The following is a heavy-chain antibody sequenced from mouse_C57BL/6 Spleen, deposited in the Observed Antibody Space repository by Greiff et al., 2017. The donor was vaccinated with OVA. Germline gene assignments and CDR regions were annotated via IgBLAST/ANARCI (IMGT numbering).Heavy chain of an antibody. J-gene: IGHJ1*03. CDR2: ISSGSSTI. Sequence: EVKVVESGGGLVKPGGSLKLSCAASGFTFSDYGMHWVRQAPEKGLEWVAYISSGSSTIYYADTVKGRFTISRDKAKNTLFLQMTSLRSEDTAMYYCARSYGSSYWYFDVWGTGTTVTVSS. CDR3: ARSYGSSYWYFDV. CDR1: GFTFSDYG. V-gene: IGHV5-17*01. D-gene: IGHD1-1*01.